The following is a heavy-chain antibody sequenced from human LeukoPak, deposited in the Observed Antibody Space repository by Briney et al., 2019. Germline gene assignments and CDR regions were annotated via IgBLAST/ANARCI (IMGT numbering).Heavy chain of an antibody. CDR3: ARGGSGWPQDWFDP. V-gene: IGHV4-59*01. CDR2: IYYSGST. CDR1: GGSISGYY. D-gene: IGHD6-19*01. Sequence: PSETLSLTCTVSGGSISGYYWSWIRQPPGKGLEWIGYIYYSGSTNYNPSLKSRVTISVDTSKNQFSLKLSSVTAADTAVYYCARGGSGWPQDWFDPWGQGTLVTVSS. J-gene: IGHJ5*02.